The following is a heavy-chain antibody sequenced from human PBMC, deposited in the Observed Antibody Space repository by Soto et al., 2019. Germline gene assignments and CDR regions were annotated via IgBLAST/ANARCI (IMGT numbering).Heavy chain of an antibody. Sequence: GGSLRLSCAASGFTFSSYGMHWVRQAPGKGLEWVAVIWYDGSNKYYADSVKGRFTISRDNSKNTLYLQMNSLRAEDTAVYYCQVVYGDYHPGGAGFDYWGQGTLVTVSS. D-gene: IGHD4-17*01. CDR1: GFTFSSYG. V-gene: IGHV3-33*01. CDR2: IWYDGSNK. J-gene: IGHJ4*02. CDR3: QVVYGDYHPGGAGFDY.